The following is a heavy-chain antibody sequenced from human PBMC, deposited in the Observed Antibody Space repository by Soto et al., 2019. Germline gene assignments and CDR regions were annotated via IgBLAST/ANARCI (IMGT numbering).Heavy chain of an antibody. V-gene: IGHV4-59*01. Sequence: SETMSLTCSVAGGSISSYYWSWIRQPPGKGLEWIGYIYYSGSTNYNPSLKSRVTISVDTSKNQFSLKLSSVTAADTAVYYCARRYGASFDYWGQGTLVTVSS. J-gene: IGHJ4*02. CDR3: ARRYGASFDY. D-gene: IGHD4-17*01. CDR1: GGSISSYY. CDR2: IYYSGST.